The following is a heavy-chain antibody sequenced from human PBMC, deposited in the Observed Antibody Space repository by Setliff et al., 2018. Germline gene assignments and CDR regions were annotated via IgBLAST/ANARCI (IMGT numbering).Heavy chain of an antibody. D-gene: IGHD1-1*01. Sequence: RLSCAASGITFRSYAMHWVHQAPGKGLEWVAVISYDGSNKNYADSVKGRFTISRDSSKNTLYLQINSLRAEDTAVYYCGGTTGTTGAFHIWGQGTMVTVSS. CDR3: GGTTGTTGAFHI. CDR2: ISYDGSNK. J-gene: IGHJ3*02. V-gene: IGHV3-30-3*01. CDR1: GITFRSYA.